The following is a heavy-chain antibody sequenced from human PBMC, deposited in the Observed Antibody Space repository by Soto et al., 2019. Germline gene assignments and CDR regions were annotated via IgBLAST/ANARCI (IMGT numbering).Heavy chain of an antibody. D-gene: IGHD3-10*01. J-gene: IGHJ5*02. V-gene: IGHV4-59*08. CDR1: GGSISSYY. CDR2: IYYSGST. Sequence: SETLSLTCTVSGGSISSYYWSWIRQPPGKGLERIGYIYYSGSTNYNPSLKSRVTISVDTSKNQFSLKLSSVTAADTAVYYCARGVHTYYYGSGSHNWFDPWGQGTLVTVSS. CDR3: ARGVHTYYYGSGSHNWFDP.